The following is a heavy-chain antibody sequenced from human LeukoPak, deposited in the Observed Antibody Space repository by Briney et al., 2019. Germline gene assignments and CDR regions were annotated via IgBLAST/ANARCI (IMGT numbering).Heavy chain of an antibody. D-gene: IGHD3-10*01. J-gene: IGHJ3*02. Sequence: PSETLSLTCTISGGSISSGSYYWIWIRQPAGKGLEWIGRIYTSGTSNYNPSLKSRVTISLDTSKNQFSLKLSSVTAADTAVYYCARANSAPFYYDSAHAFDIWGQGTMVTVSS. V-gene: IGHV4-61*02. CDR2: IYTSGTS. CDR3: ARANSAPFYYDSAHAFDI. CDR1: GGSISSGSYY.